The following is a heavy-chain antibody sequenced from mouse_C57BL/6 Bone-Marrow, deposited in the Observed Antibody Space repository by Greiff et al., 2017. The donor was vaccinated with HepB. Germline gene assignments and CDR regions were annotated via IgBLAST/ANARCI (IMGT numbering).Heavy chain of an antibody. Sequence: QVQLQQSGAELARPGASVKLSCKASGYTFTSYGISWVKQRTGQGLEWIGEIYPRSGNTYYNEKFKGKATLTADKSSSTAYMELRSRTSEDSAVYFCARGDYYGRFDYWGQGTTLTVSS. J-gene: IGHJ2*01. D-gene: IGHD1-1*01. CDR2: IYPRSGNT. V-gene: IGHV1-81*01. CDR1: GYTFTSYG. CDR3: ARGDYYGRFDY.